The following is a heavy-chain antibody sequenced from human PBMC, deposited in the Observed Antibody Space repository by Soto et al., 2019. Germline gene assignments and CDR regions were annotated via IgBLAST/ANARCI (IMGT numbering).Heavy chain of an antibody. Sequence: SETLSLTCTVSGGSTSSSSYEWVWIRQPPGKGLEWIGNVYYNGNTYYNPSLKSRLTISVDTSNNQFSLKVKSVTAEDTAVYYCATEIDWLHAFDIWGQGTMVTVSS. D-gene: IGHD3-9*01. CDR2: VYYNGNT. V-gene: IGHV4-39*01. J-gene: IGHJ3*02. CDR3: ATEIDWLHAFDI. CDR1: GGSTSSSSYE.